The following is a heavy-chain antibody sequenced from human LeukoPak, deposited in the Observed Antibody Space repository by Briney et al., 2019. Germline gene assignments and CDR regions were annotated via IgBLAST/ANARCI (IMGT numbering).Heavy chain of an antibody. D-gene: IGHD3-3*01. CDR1: GFTFSSYG. V-gene: IGHV3-30*18. Sequence: GGSLGLSCAASGFTFSSYGMHWVRQAPGKGLEWVAVISYDGSNKYYADSVKGRFTISRDNSKNTLYLQMNSLRAEDTAVYYCAKDLGVTMFGVVIYGMDVWGQGTTVTVSS. CDR3: AKDLGVTMFGVVIYGMDV. J-gene: IGHJ6*02. CDR2: ISYDGSNK.